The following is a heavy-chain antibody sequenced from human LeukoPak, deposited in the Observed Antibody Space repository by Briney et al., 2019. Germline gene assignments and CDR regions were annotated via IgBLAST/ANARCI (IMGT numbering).Heavy chain of an antibody. Sequence: ASVKVSCKASGYTFTGYYMHWVRQAPGQGLEWMGRINPNSGGTNYAQKFQGRVTMTRDTSISTAYMELSSLRSDDTAVYYCAREVGPTIRAAAGTKIHAEYFQHWGQGTLVTVSS. CDR1: GYTFTGYY. D-gene: IGHD6-13*01. CDR3: AREVGPTIRAAAGTKIHAEYFQH. J-gene: IGHJ1*01. CDR2: INPNSGGT. V-gene: IGHV1-2*06.